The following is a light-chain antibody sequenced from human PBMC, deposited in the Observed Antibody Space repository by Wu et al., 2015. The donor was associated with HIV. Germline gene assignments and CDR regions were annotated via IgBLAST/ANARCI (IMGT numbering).Light chain of an antibody. Sequence: VMTQSPATLSVSPGERASLSCRASQTVSTDFAWYHQKPGQAPRLLMYSISVRATGVPARFTGSGSGTEFTLTISNMRSEDFGIYYCHQYRTWPLTFGQGTKGGSQ. J-gene: IGKJ1*01. CDR1: QTVSTD. CDR3: HQYRTWPLT. CDR2: SIS. V-gene: IGKV3-15*01.